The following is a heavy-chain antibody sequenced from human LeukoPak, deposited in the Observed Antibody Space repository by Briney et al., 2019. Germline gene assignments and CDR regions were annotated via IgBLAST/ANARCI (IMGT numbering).Heavy chain of an antibody. D-gene: IGHD3-10*01. CDR2: IYPGDSDT. CDR1: GYSFTCYW. J-gene: IGHJ6*04. V-gene: IGHV5-51*01. CDR3: ARADYYGSGSFIGMDV. Sequence: GESLNFSCKGSGYSFTCYWIGWVREMRGKRLGWMGIIYPGDSDTRYSPSLQGQVTISAHKSISTAYLQWSSLKASDAAMYYCARADYYGSGSFIGMDVWGKGTMVTVSS.